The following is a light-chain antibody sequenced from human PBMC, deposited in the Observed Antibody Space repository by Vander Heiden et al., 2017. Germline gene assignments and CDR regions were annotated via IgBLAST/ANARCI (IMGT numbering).Light chain of an antibody. CDR2: AAS. CDR1: QSISSY. CDR3: QQSYSTPIT. J-gene: IGKJ5*01. Sequence: DIQMTQSPSSLSASVGDRVTITCRASQSISSYVNWYQQKPGKAPKRLMEAASSLQSGVPARFSGRGSGTDGTITISSMQPEDGATYYGQQSYSTPITCGQGTRLEIK. V-gene: IGKV1-39*01.